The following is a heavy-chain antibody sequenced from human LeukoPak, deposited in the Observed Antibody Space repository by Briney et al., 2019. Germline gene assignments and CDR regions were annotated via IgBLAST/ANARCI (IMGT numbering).Heavy chain of an antibody. Sequence: GGSLRLSCAASGFTFSSYSMNWVRQAPGEGLEWVSSISSSSSYIYYADSVKGRFTISRDNAKNSLYLQMNSLRSEDTAVYYCARMITGVRAFGYWGQGTLVTVSS. CDR2: ISSSSSYI. D-gene: IGHD1-20*01. CDR1: GFTFSSYS. CDR3: ARMITGVRAFGY. V-gene: IGHV3-21*01. J-gene: IGHJ4*02.